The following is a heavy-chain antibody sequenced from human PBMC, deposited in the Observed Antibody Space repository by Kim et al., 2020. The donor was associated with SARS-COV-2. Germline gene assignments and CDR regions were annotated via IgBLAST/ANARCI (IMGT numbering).Heavy chain of an antibody. D-gene: IGHD4-4*01. Sequence: GESLKISCKGSGYSFTDYWIGWVRQMPGKGLEWMGIIYPGDSSTRYSPSFQGQVTISADKSIRTVNLQWSGLKASDTAMYYCARRIGWMFSNYGWHFDSWGQGTLVTVSS. CDR3: ARRIGWMFSNYGWHFDS. CDR1: GYSFTDYW. V-gene: IGHV5-51*01. CDR2: IYPGDSST. J-gene: IGHJ4*02.